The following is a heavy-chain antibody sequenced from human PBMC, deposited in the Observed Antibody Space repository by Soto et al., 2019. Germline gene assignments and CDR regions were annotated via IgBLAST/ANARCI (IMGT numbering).Heavy chain of an antibody. Sequence: ASVKVSCKVSGYTLTELSMHWVRQAPGKGLEWMGGFDPEDGETIYAQEFQGRVTMTEDTSTDTAYMELSSLRSEDTAVYYCATADSSGYKNFDYWGQGTLVTVSS. CDR2: FDPEDGET. CDR3: ATADSSGYKNFDY. D-gene: IGHD3-22*01. V-gene: IGHV1-24*01. J-gene: IGHJ4*02. CDR1: GYTLTELS.